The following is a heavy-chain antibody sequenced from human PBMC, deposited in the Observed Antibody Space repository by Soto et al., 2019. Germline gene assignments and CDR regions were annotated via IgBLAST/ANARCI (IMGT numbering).Heavy chain of an antibody. J-gene: IGHJ4*02. Sequence: ASVKVSCKASGYTFTSYGISWVRQAPGQGLEWMGWINPNSGGTNYAQKFQGRVTMTRDTSISTAYMELSRLRSDDTAVYYCAREGQQLVPYYFDYWGQGTLVTVSS. CDR2: INPNSGGT. V-gene: IGHV1-2*02. D-gene: IGHD6-13*01. CDR3: AREGQQLVPYYFDY. CDR1: GYTFTSYG.